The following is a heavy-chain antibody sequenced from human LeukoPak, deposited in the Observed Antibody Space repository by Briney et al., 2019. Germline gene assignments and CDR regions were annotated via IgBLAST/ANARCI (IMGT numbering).Heavy chain of an antibody. Sequence: SETLSLTCTVSGGSISSSSYYWGWIRQPPGKGLEWIGSIYYSGSTYYNPSLKSRVTISVDTSKNQFSLKLSSVTAADTAVYYCASYGRRGYYFDYWGQGTLVTVSS. J-gene: IGHJ4*02. CDR3: ASYGRRGYYFDY. V-gene: IGHV4-39*07. D-gene: IGHD3-10*01. CDR1: GGSISSSSYY. CDR2: IYYSGST.